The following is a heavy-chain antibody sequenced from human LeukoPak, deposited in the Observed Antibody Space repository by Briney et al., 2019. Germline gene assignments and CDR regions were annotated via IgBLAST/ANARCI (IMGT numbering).Heavy chain of an antibody. V-gene: IGHV3-33*01. J-gene: IGHJ4*02. Sequence: PGESLRLSCAASGFNFSTYDMHWVRQAPGKGLEWVAVIWYDGSNTYYVDSVKGRFTISRDNSKNTLYLQMNSLRAEDTAVYCCAREARYDSSGYYFDYWGQGTLVTVSS. CDR1: GFNFSTYD. D-gene: IGHD3-22*01. CDR3: AREARYDSSGYYFDY. CDR2: IWYDGSNT.